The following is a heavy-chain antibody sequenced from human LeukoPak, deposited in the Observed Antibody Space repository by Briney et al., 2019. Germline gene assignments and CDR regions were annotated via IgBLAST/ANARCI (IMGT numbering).Heavy chain of an antibody. J-gene: IGHJ6*03. V-gene: IGHV3-23*01. CDR2: ISGSGGST. CDR3: AKAVAGPGYYYYYYMDV. D-gene: IGHD6-19*01. CDR1: GFTFSSYG. Sequence: GGSLRPSCAASGFTFSSYGMSWVRQAPGKGLEWVSAISGSGGSTYYADSVKGRFTISRDNSKNTLYLQMNSLRAEDTAVYYCAKAVAGPGYYYYYYMDVWGKGTTVTISS.